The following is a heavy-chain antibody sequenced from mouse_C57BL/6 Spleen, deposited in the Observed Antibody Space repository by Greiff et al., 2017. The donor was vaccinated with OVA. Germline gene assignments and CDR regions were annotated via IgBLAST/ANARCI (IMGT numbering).Heavy chain of an antibody. CDR3: ARDSSGPFAY. J-gene: IGHJ3*01. Sequence: EVHLVESGGGLVKPGGSLKLSCAASGFTFSSYAMSWVRQTPEKRLEWVATISDGGSYTYYPDNVKGRFTISRDNAKNNLYRQMSHLKSEDTAMYYCARDSSGPFAYWGQGTLVTVSA. D-gene: IGHD3-2*02. CDR2: ISDGGSYT. V-gene: IGHV5-4*01. CDR1: GFTFSSYA.